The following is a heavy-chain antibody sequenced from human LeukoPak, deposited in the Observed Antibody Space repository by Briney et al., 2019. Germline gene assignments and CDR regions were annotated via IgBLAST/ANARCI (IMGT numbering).Heavy chain of an antibody. Sequence: PGGSLRLSCGASGFTFSSYTMNWVRQAPGKGLEWVSSISSRSSYIYYADSVKGRFTISRDNAKNSLYLQMNSLRAADTAVYYCARDPFSGYDKRVYYFDYWGQGTLVTVSS. CDR2: ISSRSSYI. J-gene: IGHJ4*02. CDR3: ARDPFSGYDKRVYYFDY. D-gene: IGHD5-12*01. CDR1: GFTFSSYT. V-gene: IGHV3-21*01.